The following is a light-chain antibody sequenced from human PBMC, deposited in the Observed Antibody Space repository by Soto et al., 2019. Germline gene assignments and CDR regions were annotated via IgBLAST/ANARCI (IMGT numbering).Light chain of an antibody. V-gene: IGKV1-5*01. CDR2: AAS. CDR1: QSISSW. J-gene: IGKJ1*01. CDR3: QQYGSSPRT. Sequence: MTQSPSTLSASVGDRVTITCRASQSISSWLAWYQQKPGKAPNLLIYAASSRATGIPDRFSGSGSGTDFTLTISRLEPEDFAVYYCQQYGSSPRTFGQGTKVDIK.